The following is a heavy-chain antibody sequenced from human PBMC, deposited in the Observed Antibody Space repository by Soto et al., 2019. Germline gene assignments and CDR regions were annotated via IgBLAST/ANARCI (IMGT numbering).Heavy chain of an antibody. V-gene: IGHV3-9*01. CDR3: AKSEESSGGWIRYFEF. D-gene: IGHD5-18*01. J-gene: IGHJ4*02. Sequence: EVQLVESGGGLVQPGRSLRLSCAASGFTFGAFAMHWVRQAPGKGLEWVSGITWNSDYVVNSDSVKGRFTISRDNAKNTVYLQRDSLRAEDTALYCCAKSEESSGGWIRYFEFWGQGTLVTVAS. CDR2: ITWNSDYV. CDR1: GFTFGAFA.